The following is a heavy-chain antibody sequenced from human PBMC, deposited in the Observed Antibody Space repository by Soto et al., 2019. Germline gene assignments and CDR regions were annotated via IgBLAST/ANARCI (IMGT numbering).Heavy chain of an antibody. CDR3: ARHVAHYDFWSGYYYYYGMDV. D-gene: IGHD3-3*01. J-gene: IGHJ6*02. Sequence: PSETLSLTCTVSGGSISSSSYYWGWIRQPPGKGLEWIGSIYYSGSTYYNPSLKSRVTISVDTSKNQFSLKLGSVTAADTAVYYCARHVAHYDFWSGYYYYYGMDVWGQGTTVTVSS. CDR2: IYYSGST. CDR1: GGSISSSSYY. V-gene: IGHV4-39*01.